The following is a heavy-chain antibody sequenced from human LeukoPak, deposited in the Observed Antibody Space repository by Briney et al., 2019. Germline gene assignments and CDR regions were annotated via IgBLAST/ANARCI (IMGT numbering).Heavy chain of an antibody. V-gene: IGHV1-69*04. CDR1: GGTFSSSA. D-gene: IGHD5-18*01. CDR2: IIPVLNIT. J-gene: IGHJ6*02. Sequence: SVKLSCKTSGGTFSSSAITWVRQAPGQGLEWMGRIIPVLNITTYAQKFQGSVTITADTSTSTVYMELSSLRSEETAVYYCARDQGLTAPPPYGLDVWGQGTTVIVSS. CDR3: ARDQGLTAPPPYGLDV.